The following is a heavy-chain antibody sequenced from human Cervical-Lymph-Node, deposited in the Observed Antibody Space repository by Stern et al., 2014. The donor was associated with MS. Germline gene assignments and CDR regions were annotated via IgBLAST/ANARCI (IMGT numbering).Heavy chain of an antibody. CDR2: ITWNSGGI. Sequence: EVQLVESGGGLEQPGRSLRLSCAASGFTFDDYAMHWVRQGPGKGLEWVSGITWNSGGIGYADSVKGRFTISRDNAKNSLYLQMNSLKTEDTALYYCVKGGGSYFNNWFDPWGQGTLVTVSS. D-gene: IGHD1-26*01. V-gene: IGHV3-9*01. CDR1: GFTFDDYA. J-gene: IGHJ5*02. CDR3: VKGGGSYFNNWFDP.